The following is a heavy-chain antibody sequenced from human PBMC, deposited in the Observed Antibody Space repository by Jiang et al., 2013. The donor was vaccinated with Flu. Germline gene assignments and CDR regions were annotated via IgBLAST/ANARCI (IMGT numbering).Heavy chain of an antibody. CDR3: ARQGPFYDYVWGSYREYYFDY. J-gene: IGHJ4*02. D-gene: IGHD3-16*02. CDR1: GGSISSSSYY. Sequence: GLVKPSETLSLTCTVSGGSISSSSYYWGWIRQPPGKGLEWIGSIYYSGSTYYNPSLKSRVTISVDTSKNQFSLKLSSVTAADTAVYYCARQGPFYDYVWGSYREYYFDYWGQGTLVTVSS. CDR2: IYYSGST. V-gene: IGHV4-39*01.